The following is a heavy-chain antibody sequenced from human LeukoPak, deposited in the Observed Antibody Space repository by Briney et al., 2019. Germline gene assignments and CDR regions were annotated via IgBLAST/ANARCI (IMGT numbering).Heavy chain of an antibody. CDR3: ARELERRYYGMDV. CDR1: GFTFSSYG. J-gene: IGHJ6*02. CDR2: IRYDGSNK. V-gene: IGHV3-30*02. Sequence: GGSLRLSCAASGFTFSSYGMHWVRQAPGKGLEWVAFIRYDGSNKYYADSVKGRFTISRDNSKNTLYLQMNSLRAEDTAVYYCARELERRYYGMDVWGQGTTVTVSS. D-gene: IGHD1-1*01.